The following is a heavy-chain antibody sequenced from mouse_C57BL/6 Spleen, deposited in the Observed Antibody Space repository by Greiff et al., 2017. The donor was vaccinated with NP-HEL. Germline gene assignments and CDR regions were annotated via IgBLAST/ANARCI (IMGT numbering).Heavy chain of an antibody. J-gene: IGHJ4*01. CDR2: IYPGNSDT. CDR1: GYTFTSYW. Sequence: VQLQQSGTVLARPGASVKMSCKTSGYTFTSYWMHWVKQRPGQGLEWIGAIYPGNSDTSYNQKFKGKANLTAVTSASTAYMELSSLTNEVSAVYYGTIHYGNYPYYYAMDYWGQGTSVTVAS. V-gene: IGHV1-5*01. D-gene: IGHD2-1*01. CDR3: TIHYGNYPYYYAMDY.